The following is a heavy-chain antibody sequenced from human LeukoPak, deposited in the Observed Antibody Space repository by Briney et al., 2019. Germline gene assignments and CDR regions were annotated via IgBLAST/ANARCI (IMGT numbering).Heavy chain of an antibody. D-gene: IGHD2-15*01. Sequence: SETLSLTCAVYGGSFSGYYWSWIRQPPGKGLEWIGEINHSGSTNYNPSLKSRVTISVDTSKTPFSLKLSSVTAADTAVYYCASHRGYFSARFDYWGQGTLVTVSS. CDR2: INHSGST. CDR1: GGSFSGYY. V-gene: IGHV4-34*01. J-gene: IGHJ4*02. CDR3: ASHRGYFSARFDY.